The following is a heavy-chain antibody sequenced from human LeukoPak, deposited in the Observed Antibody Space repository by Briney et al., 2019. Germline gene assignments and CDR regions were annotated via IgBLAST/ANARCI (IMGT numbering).Heavy chain of an antibody. CDR2: IKQDGSDK. CDR3: AGEGLWVGPDSGKTRHPYWEI. V-gene: IGHV3-7*04. Sequence: GGSLRLSCAASGFTFSSYWMSWVRQAPGKGLQWVANIKQDGSDKYYVDSVKGRFTISGDNAKNSLNLQMSSLRAEDTAVYYCAGEGLWVGPDSGKTRHPYWEIWGQGTMVTVSS. CDR1: GFTFSSYW. J-gene: IGHJ3*02. D-gene: IGHD2-21*01.